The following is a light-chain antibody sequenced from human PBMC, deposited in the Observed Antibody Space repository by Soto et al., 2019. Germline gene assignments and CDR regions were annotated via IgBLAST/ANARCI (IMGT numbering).Light chain of an antibody. Sequence: DIQMTQSPSTLSASVGDRVTITCRASQSISSWLAWYQQKPGKAPKLLIYKASSLESGVPSRFSGSGSGTEITLTISSLQPDDFATYYCQQYNSYPGTFGQGTKVDNK. CDR1: QSISSW. V-gene: IGKV1-5*03. CDR3: QQYNSYPGT. CDR2: KAS. J-gene: IGKJ1*01.